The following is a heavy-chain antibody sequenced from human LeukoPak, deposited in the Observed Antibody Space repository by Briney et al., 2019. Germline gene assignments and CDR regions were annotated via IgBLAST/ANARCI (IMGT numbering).Heavy chain of an antibody. CDR1: GGSFSGYY. CDR2: INYSGST. J-gene: IGHJ4*02. CDR3: ARGPYCSSTSCLFDY. V-gene: IGHV4-34*01. Sequence: SETLSLTCAVYGGSFSGYYWSWIRQPPGKGLEWIGEINYSGSTNYNPSLKSRVTISVDTSKNQFSLKLSSVTAADTAVYYCARGPYCSSTSCLFDYWGQGTLVTVSS. D-gene: IGHD2-2*01.